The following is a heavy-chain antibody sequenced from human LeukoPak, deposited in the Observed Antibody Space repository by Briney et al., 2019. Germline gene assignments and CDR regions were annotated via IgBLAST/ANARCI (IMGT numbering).Heavy chain of an antibody. Sequence: ASVKVSCKASGYTFTSYYLHWVRQAPGQGLEWMGIINPSGGRTSNAQKFQGRVTMTRDMSTSTVYMELSSLRSEDTAVYYCAREDYYDSSGYYYSRNWFDPWGQGTLVTVSS. CDR3: AREDYYDSSGYYYSRNWFDP. J-gene: IGHJ5*02. D-gene: IGHD3-22*01. CDR1: GYTFTSYY. V-gene: IGHV1-46*01. CDR2: INPSGGRT.